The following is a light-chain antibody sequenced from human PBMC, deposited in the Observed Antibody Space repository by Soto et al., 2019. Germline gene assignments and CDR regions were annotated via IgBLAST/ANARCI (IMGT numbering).Light chain of an antibody. CDR1: QSVASNN. Sequence: EIVLTQSPGTLSLSPGERATLSCRASQSVASNNLAWYQQLPGQSPRILIYGASSRATGIPDRFSGSGSGTDFTLTISRLEPEDFAVYYCQQYGSSPRTFGQGTRVDIK. CDR3: QQYGSSPRT. CDR2: GAS. J-gene: IGKJ1*01. V-gene: IGKV3-20*01.